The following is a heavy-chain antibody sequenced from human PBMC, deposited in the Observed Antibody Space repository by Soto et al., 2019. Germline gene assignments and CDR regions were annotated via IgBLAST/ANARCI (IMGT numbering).Heavy chain of an antibody. CDR1: GYTFTSYG. D-gene: IGHD2-2*03. Sequence: VASVKVSCKASGYTFTSYGISWVRQAPGQGLEWMGWISAYNGNTNYAQKLQGRVTMTTDTSTSTAYMELRSLRSDDTAVYYCARDKRLELDSVDWFDPWGQGTLVTVSS. CDR3: ARDKRLELDSVDWFDP. CDR2: ISAYNGNT. J-gene: IGHJ5*02. V-gene: IGHV1-18*01.